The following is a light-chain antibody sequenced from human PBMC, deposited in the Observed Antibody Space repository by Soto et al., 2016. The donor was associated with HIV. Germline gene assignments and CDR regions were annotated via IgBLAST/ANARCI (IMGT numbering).Light chain of an antibody. Sequence: DIQMTQSPSSLSASVGDRVITTCRASRSISTYLNWYQQKPGKAPKLLIYAASSLQSGVPSRFSGSGSGTDFMLTISTLQPEDFATYYCQQYKHGWTFGQGTKV. J-gene: IGKJ1*01. CDR1: RSISTY. V-gene: IGKV1-39*01. CDR3: QQYKHGWT. CDR2: AAS.